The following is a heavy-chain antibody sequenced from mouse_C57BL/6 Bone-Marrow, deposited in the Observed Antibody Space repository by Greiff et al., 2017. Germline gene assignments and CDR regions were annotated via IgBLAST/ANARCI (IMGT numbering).Heavy chain of an antibody. Sequence: VQLQQSGAELVRPGASVKLSCTASGFNIKDDYMHWVKQRPDQGLEWIGWIDPENGDTEYASKFQGKATITADTSSNTAYLQLSSLTSEDTAVYYCTTWWFAYWGQGTLVTVSA. J-gene: IGHJ3*01. CDR3: TTWWFAY. V-gene: IGHV14-4*01. CDR2: IDPENGDT. CDR1: GFNIKDDY.